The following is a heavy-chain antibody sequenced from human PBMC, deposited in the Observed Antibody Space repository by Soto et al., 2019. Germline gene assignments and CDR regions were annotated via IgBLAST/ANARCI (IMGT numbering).Heavy chain of an antibody. D-gene: IGHD1-7*01. CDR3: AKNQERELPWVIDF. CDR2: MSGSSSTT. Sequence: EVRLLESGGGLVKPGGSLRLSCATSGLTFSNYAMSWVRQAPGGGLEWVSSMSGSSSTTYYADSVKGRFTISRDRSKNTLYLQMSSLRAEDTALYYCAKNQERELPWVIDFWGQGTLVTVSS. CDR1: GLTFSNYA. J-gene: IGHJ4*02. V-gene: IGHV3-23*01.